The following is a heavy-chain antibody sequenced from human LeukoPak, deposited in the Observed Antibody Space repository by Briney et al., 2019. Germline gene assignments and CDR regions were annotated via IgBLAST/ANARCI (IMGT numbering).Heavy chain of an antibody. Sequence: PSETLSLTCAVYGGSFSGYYWSWIRQPPGKGLEWIGEINHSGSTNYNPSLTSRVTISVDTSKNQFSLKLSSVTAADTAVYYCARGYYDSRGDYWGQGTLVTVSS. CDR3: ARGYYDSRGDY. CDR1: GGSFSGYY. J-gene: IGHJ4*02. V-gene: IGHV4-34*01. CDR2: INHSGST. D-gene: IGHD3-22*01.